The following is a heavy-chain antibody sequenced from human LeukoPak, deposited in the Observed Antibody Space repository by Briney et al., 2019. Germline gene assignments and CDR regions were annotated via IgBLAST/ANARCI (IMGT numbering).Heavy chain of an antibody. J-gene: IGHJ3*02. CDR2: FDPEDDET. V-gene: IGHV1-24*01. Sequence: ASVKVSCKVSGYTLTELSMHWVRQAPGKGLEWMGGFDPEDDETIYAQKFQGRVTMTEETSTDTAYMELSSLRSEDTAVYYCATFRFLVVVRNDAFDIWGQGTMVTVSS. D-gene: IGHD2-15*01. CDR3: ATFRFLVVVRNDAFDI. CDR1: GYTLTELS.